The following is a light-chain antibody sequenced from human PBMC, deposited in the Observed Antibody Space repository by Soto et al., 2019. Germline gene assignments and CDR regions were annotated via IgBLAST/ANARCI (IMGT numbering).Light chain of an antibody. CDR2: DVY. J-gene: IGLJ1*01. Sequence: QSALTQPRSVSGSPGQSVTISCTGTISDVGSYNYVSWYQQHTGKAPKLMIYDVYKRPSGVPDRFSGSKSGNTASLTISGLQAEYEAYYYCCSYAGCYTSVFGTGTKVTVL. V-gene: IGLV2-11*01. CDR3: CSYAGCYTSV. CDR1: ISDVGSYNY.